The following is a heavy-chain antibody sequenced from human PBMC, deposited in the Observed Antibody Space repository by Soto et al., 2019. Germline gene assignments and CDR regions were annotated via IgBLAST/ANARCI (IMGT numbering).Heavy chain of an antibody. V-gene: IGHV3-48*03. D-gene: IGHD3-3*01. CDR3: AREMTIYGVDMYGWFAP. J-gene: IGHJ5*02. Sequence: EVQLVESGGGLVQPGGSLRLSCAASGFTFSSYEMNWVRQAPGKGLEWVSYISSSGSTIYYADSVKGRFTISRDNANNSLYLQMNSLKAEDTAVYYCAREMTIYGVDMYGWFAPWGQGTLVTVSS. CDR2: ISSSGSTI. CDR1: GFTFSSYE.